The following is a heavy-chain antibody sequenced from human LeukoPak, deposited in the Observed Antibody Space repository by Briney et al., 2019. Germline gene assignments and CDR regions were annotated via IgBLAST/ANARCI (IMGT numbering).Heavy chain of an antibody. CDR2: IHYSGRT. CDR1: GASISSSSYY. CDR3: ARHLCSSSSCYGEH. J-gene: IGHJ4*02. V-gene: IGHV4-39*01. Sequence: SETLSLTCTVSGASISSSSYYWGWIRQPPGKGLEWIGTIHYSGRTYYNPPLKSRVTISVDTSKKQFSLKLSSVTAADTAVYYCARHLCSSSSCYGEHWGQGTLVTVSS. D-gene: IGHD2-2*01.